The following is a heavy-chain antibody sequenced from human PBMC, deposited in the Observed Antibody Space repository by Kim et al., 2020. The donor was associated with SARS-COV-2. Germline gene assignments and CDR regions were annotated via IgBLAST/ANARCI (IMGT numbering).Heavy chain of an antibody. J-gene: IGHJ4*02. CDR3: ARDSREAQFGY. Sequence: AHYAQKFQGSVTITADESTSTAYMELSNLRSEDTAVYYCARDSREAQFGYWGQRTLVTVSS. V-gene: IGHV1-69*01. CDR2: A.